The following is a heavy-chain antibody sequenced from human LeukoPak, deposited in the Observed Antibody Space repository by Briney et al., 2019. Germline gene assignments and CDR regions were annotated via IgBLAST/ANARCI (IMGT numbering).Heavy chain of an antibody. CDR2: ISSSGSTI. J-gene: IGHJ4*02. CDR1: GFTFNSYE. V-gene: IGHV3-48*03. D-gene: IGHD4-17*01. Sequence: GGSLRLSCAASGFTFNSYEMNWVRQAPGKGLEWVSYISSSGSTIYYADSVKGRFTISRDNAKNSLYLQMNSLRAEDTAVYYCARDEVAGDYGATYFDYWGQGTLVTVSS. CDR3: ARDEVAGDYGATYFDY.